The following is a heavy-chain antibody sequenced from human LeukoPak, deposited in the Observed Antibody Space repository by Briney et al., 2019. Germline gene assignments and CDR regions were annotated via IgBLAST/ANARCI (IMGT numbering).Heavy chain of an antibody. CDR3: AKVGYCDAGPCYFDS. V-gene: IGHV4-38-2*02. CDR1: GYFISSGYY. J-gene: IGHJ4*02. CDR2: MFHSGNT. Sequence: SETLSLTCTVSGYFISSGYYWGWIRQSPGKGLEWIGTMFHSGNTYYNPSLNSRVTLSVDTSKNQFSLELNSVTAADMAVYYCAKVGYCDAGPCYFDSWGQGTLVTVSS. D-gene: IGHD2-15*01.